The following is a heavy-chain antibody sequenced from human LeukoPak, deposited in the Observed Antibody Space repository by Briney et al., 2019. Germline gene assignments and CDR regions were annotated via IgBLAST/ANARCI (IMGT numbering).Heavy chain of an antibody. V-gene: IGHV4-39*02. CDR3: AREHLCYYDSSGFDY. D-gene: IGHD3-22*01. Sequence: SGTLSLTRTVSGGSISSSSYYWGWIRQPPGKGLEWIGSIYYSGSTYYNPSLKSRVTISVDTSKNQFSLKLSSVTAADTAVYYCAREHLCYYDSSGFDYWGQGTLVTVSS. CDR2: IYYSGST. J-gene: IGHJ4*02. CDR1: GGSISSSSYY.